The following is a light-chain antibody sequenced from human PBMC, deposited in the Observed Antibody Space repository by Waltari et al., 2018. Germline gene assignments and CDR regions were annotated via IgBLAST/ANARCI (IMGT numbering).Light chain of an antibody. J-gene: IGKJ4*01. CDR3: QQYDISPLT. CDR1: QTVRTTC. Sequence: EIVLTQSPGTLSLSQGERATLSCRADQTVRTTCLAWYHQKPGQPPTLLIYGASSRATGIPDRFSGSGSGTVFSLTISSLEPEDFAVYYCQQYDISPLTFGGGTKVEIK. CDR2: GAS. V-gene: IGKV3-20*01.